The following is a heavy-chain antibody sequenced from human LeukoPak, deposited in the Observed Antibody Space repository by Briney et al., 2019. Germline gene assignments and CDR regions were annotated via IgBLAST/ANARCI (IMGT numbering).Heavy chain of an antibody. CDR1: GGSISSGDYY. CDR3: ARAACSSTSCYGDYYYYMDV. V-gene: IGHV4-30-4*08. Sequence: SETLSLTCTVSGGSISSGDYYWSWIRQPPGKGLEWIGYIYYSGSTYYNPSLKSRVTISVDTSKNQFSLKLSSVTAADTAVYYCARAACSSTSCYGDYYYYMDVWGKGTTVTVSS. CDR2: IYYSGST. J-gene: IGHJ6*03. D-gene: IGHD2-2*01.